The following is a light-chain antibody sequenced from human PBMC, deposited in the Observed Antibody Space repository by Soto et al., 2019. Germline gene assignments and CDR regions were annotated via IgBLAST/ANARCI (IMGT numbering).Light chain of an antibody. CDR2: EVT. Sequence: QSALTQPPSVSGSPGQSVTISCTGTSSDFGIYNRVSGYQQPPGTAPKLLIYEVTNRPSGVPDRFSGTKSGNTASLTISGLQAEDEADYYCSSYTTDTTLVFGGGTKLTVL. CDR3: SSYTTDTTLV. J-gene: IGLJ2*01. V-gene: IGLV2-18*02. CDR1: SSDFGIYNR.